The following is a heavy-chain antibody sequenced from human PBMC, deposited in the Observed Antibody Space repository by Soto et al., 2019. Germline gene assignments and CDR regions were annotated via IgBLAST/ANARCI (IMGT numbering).Heavy chain of an antibody. CDR1: GIKFSSYA. D-gene: IGHD1-1*01. J-gene: IGHJ4*02. CDR2: SSASGRSR. Sequence: GGSLRLSCVASGIKFSSYAMSLVRQSPGKGLEWVSISSASGRSRYHADSVKGRFTISRDSSKNTLYLHMTNLRAEDTAVYYCAKDGNRLEVYFDVWAQGPRVTVFS. V-gene: IGHV3-23*01. CDR3: AKDGNRLEVYFDV.